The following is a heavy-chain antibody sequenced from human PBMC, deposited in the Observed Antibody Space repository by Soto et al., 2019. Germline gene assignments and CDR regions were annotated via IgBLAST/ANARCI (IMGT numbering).Heavy chain of an antibody. CDR3: ARGPEIFDWLLPVDY. CDR2: INSDGSST. CDR1: GYTVSSSV. J-gene: IGHJ4*02. D-gene: IGHD3-9*01. V-gene: IGHV3-74*01. Sequence: WGSLRLSCAASGYTVSSSVVHWVRQAPGKGLVWVSRINSDGSSTSYADSVKGRFTISRDNAKNTLYLQMNSLRAEDTAVYYCARGPEIFDWLLPVDYWGQGTLVTVS.